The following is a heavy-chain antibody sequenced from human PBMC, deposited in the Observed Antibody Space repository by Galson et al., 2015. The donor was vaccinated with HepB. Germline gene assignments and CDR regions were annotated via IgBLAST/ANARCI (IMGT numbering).Heavy chain of an antibody. CDR1: GFTFSNAW. CDR3: TTDPPIRVGSGYGRGGY. Sequence: SLRLSCAASGFTFSNAWMSWVRQAPGKGLEWVGRIKSKTDGGTTDYAAPVKGRFTISRDDSKNTLYLQMNSLKTEDTAVYYCTTDPPIRVGSGYGRGGYWGQGTLVTVSS. D-gene: IGHD5-12*01. J-gene: IGHJ4*02. CDR2: IKSKTDGGTT. V-gene: IGHV3-15*01.